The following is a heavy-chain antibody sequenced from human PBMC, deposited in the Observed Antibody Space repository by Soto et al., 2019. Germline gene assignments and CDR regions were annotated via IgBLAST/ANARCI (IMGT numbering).Heavy chain of an antibody. CDR1: GYTFTDYG. D-gene: IGHD2-15*01. CDR2: ISPYNGNT. V-gene: IGHV1-18*01. J-gene: IGHJ4*02. Sequence: ASVKVSCKTSGYTFTDYGISWVRQAPGQGLEWMGWISPYNGNTNYAQKLQGRVTMTTDTSASTAYVELRSLRSDDTAVYYCARDPPYPYCTDGSCNGGLEYWGQGTLVTVSS. CDR3: ARDPPYPYCTDGSCNGGLEY.